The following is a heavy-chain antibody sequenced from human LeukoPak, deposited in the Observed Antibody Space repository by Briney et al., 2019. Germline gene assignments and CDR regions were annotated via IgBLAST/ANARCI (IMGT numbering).Heavy chain of an antibody. CDR3: ASPGHHGSGSYPN. D-gene: IGHD3-10*01. Sequence: SVKVSCKASGGTSSSYAISWVRQAPGQGLEWMGGIIPIFGTANCAQKFQGRVTITTDESTSTAYMELSSLRSEDTAVYYCASPGHHGSGSYPNWGQGTLVTVSS. J-gene: IGHJ4*02. V-gene: IGHV1-69*05. CDR2: IIPIFGTA. CDR1: GGTSSSYA.